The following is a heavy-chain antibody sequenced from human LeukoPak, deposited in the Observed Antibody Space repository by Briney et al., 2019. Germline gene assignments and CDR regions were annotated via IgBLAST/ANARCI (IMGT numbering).Heavy chain of an antibody. V-gene: IGHV1-2*02. D-gene: IGHD3-3*01. J-gene: IGHJ4*02. CDR3: ARLLRFLEWFDY. Sequence: ASVKVSCKASGYTFTNYYMNWVRQAPGQGLEWMGWINPNSGGTNYAQNFQGRVTMTRDTSISTAYMELSRLRSDDTAVYYCARLLRFLEWFDYWGQGTLVTVSS. CDR2: INPNSGGT. CDR1: GYTFTNYY.